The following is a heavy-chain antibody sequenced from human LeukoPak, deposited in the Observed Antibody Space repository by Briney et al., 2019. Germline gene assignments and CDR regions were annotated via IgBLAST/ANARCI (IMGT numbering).Heavy chain of an antibody. CDR2: INGSGGST. V-gene: IGHV3-23*01. CDR1: GFTFSSYA. J-gene: IGHJ4*02. D-gene: IGHD3-22*01. CDR3: AKTQYYYDSSGYYHLIDY. Sequence: GGSLRLSCAASGFTFSSYAMSWVRQAPGKGLEWVSAINGSGGSTYYADSVKGRFTISRDNSKNTLYLQMNSLRAEDTAVYYCAKTQYYYDSSGYYHLIDYWGQGTLVTVSS.